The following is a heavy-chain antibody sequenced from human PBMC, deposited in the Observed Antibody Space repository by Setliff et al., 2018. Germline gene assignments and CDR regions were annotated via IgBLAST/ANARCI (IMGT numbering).Heavy chain of an antibody. CDR1: GGSFSGYH. D-gene: IGHD3-22*01. CDR3: ARTGTTYYYSCMDV. CDR2: ISHSGDP. V-gene: IGHV4-34*01. J-gene: IGHJ6*03. Sequence: SETLSLTCAVYGGSFSGYHWSWIRQPPGKGLEWIGEISHSGDPNYNPSLKSRVTISLDTSKNQFSLKLTSVTAADTAVYYCARTGTTYYYSCMDVWGKGTTVTVSS.